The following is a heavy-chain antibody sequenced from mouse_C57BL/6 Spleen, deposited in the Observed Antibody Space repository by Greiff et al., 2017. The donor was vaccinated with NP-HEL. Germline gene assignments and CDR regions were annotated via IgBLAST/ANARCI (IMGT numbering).Heavy chain of an antibody. CDR3: ARPSSGYRYSFDY. Sequence: QVQLQQPGAELVKPGASVKMSCKASGYTFTSYWITWVKQRPGQGLEWIGDIYPGSGSTNYNEKFKSKATLTVDTSSSTAYMQLSSLTSEDSAVYYGARPSSGYRYSFDYWGQGTTLTVSS. J-gene: IGHJ2*01. D-gene: IGHD3-2*02. V-gene: IGHV1-55*01. CDR1: GYTFTSYW. CDR2: IYPGSGST.